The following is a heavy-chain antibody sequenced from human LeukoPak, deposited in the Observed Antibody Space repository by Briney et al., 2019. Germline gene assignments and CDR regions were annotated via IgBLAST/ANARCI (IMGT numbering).Heavy chain of an antibody. V-gene: IGHV3-21*01. Sequence: GGSLRLSCAASGFTLSSYSMNWVRQAPGKGLEWVSSISSSSSYIYYADSVKGRFTISRDNAKNSLYLQMNSLRAEDTAVYHCARAIQLHDAFDIWGQGTMVTVSS. CDR2: ISSSSSYI. CDR1: GFTLSSYS. D-gene: IGHD2-2*01. CDR3: ARAIQLHDAFDI. J-gene: IGHJ3*02.